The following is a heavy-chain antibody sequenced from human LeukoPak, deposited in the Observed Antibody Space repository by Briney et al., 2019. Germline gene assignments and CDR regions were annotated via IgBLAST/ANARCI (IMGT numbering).Heavy chain of an antibody. V-gene: IGHV3-21*01. CDR1: GFTFSSYS. Sequence: GGSLRLSCAASGFTFSSYSMNWVRQAPGKGLEWVSSISSSSSYIYYADSVKGRFTISRDNAKNSLYLQMNSLRAEDTTVYYWARAREPALLRYFVWSPVWFDPWGQGTLVTVSS. D-gene: IGHD3-9*01. CDR2: ISSSSSYI. J-gene: IGHJ5*02. CDR3: ARAREPALLRYFVWSPVWFDP.